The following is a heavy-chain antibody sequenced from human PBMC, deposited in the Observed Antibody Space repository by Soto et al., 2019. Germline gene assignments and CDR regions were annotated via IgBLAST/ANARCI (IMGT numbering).Heavy chain of an antibody. D-gene: IGHD5-18*01. Sequence: SETLSLTCTVSGGSISSSSYYWGWIRQPPGKGLEWIGSIYYSGSTYYNPSLKSRVTISVDTSKNQFSLKLSSVTAADTAVYYCARRGYSYGPHFDYWGQGTLVTSPQ. V-gene: IGHV4-39*01. CDR1: GGSISSSSYY. CDR2: IYYSGST. J-gene: IGHJ4*02. CDR3: ARRGYSYGPHFDY.